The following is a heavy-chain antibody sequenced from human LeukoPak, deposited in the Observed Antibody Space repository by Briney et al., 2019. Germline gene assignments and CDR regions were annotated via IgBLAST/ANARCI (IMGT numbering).Heavy chain of an antibody. Sequence: SGTVSLTCAVSGGSIISSNWWNWVRQTPGKGLEWIGEIYHRGNTHYNQSLKSRVTMTVDTSTNQVSLRVNSVTAADTAVYCCARAFYPPDFGFGRAPYYFDKWGRGTLVTVSS. CDR1: GGSIISSNW. V-gene: IGHV4-4*01. CDR2: IYHRGNT. D-gene: IGHD3-16*01. J-gene: IGHJ4*02. CDR3: ARAFYPPDFGFGRAPYYFDK.